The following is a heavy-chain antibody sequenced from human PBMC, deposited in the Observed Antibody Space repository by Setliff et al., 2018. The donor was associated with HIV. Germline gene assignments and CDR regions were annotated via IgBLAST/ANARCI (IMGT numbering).Heavy chain of an antibody. D-gene: IGHD3-22*01. V-gene: IGHV4-39*01. CDR1: GGSISNSRYY. J-gene: IGHJ4*02. CDR2: IYYSGST. Sequence: SETLSLTCTVSGGSISNSRYYWSWIRQPPGKGLEWIGSIYYSGSTYYNPSLKSRVTISVDTSKNQFSLKLSSVTAADAAVYYCASRVYYYDSSGGSCYPDYWGQGTLVTVSS. CDR3: ASRVYYYDSSGGSCYPDY.